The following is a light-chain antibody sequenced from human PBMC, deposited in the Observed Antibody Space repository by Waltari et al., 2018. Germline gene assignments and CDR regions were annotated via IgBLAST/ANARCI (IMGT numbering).Light chain of an antibody. Sequence: VLTQPPGTLSLSPGETATLSCRASQSISKYLVWYQQRPGHAPRLLIYAASTRATGVPDRFSGSGYGTDFTLTISRLESEDFAVYYCQNHERLPATFGQGTKVEIK. CDR2: AAS. V-gene: IGKV3-20*01. CDR1: QSISKY. CDR3: QNHERLPAT. J-gene: IGKJ1*01.